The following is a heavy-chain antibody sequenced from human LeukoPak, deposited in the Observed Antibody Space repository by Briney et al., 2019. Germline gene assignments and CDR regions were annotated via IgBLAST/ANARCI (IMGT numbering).Heavy chain of an antibody. D-gene: IGHD2-15*01. CDR3: ARGYSRAAFDI. CDR1: GFTFSNYL. J-gene: IGHJ3*02. V-gene: IGHV3-48*01. CDR2: ISSTGGTI. Sequence: GGSLRLSCVGSGFTFSNYLMNWVRQAPGKGLEWVSFISSTGGTIYYADSVKGRFTVSRDNAKKSLLLQMNSLRAEDTALYYCARGYSRAAFDIWGQGTMVTVSS.